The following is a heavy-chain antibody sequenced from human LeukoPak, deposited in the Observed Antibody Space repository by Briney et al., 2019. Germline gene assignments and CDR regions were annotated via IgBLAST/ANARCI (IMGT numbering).Heavy chain of an antibody. V-gene: IGHV3-64D*06. CDR3: VKDIGPVATQFDY. Sequence: GGSLRLSCSASGFTFSSYAMHWVRQAPGKGLEYVSAISSNGGSTYYADSVKGRFTISRDNSKNTLYLQMSSLGAEDTAVYYCVKDIGPVATQFDYWGQGTLVTVSS. CDR1: GFTFSSYA. J-gene: IGHJ4*02. D-gene: IGHD5-12*01. CDR2: ISSNGGST.